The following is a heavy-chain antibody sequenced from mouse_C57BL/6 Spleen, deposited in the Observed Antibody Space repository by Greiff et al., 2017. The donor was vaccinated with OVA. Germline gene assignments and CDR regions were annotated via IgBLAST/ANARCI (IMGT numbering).Heavy chain of an antibody. V-gene: IGHV5-4*03. D-gene: IGHD1-1*01. J-gene: IGHJ3*01. Sequence: DVMLVESGGGLVKPGGSLKLSCAASGFTFSSYAMSWVRQTPEKRLEWVATISDGGSYTYYPDNVKGRFTISRDNAKNNLYLQMSHLKSEDTAMYYCARATVVAPLAYWGQGTLVTVSA. CDR3: ARATVVAPLAY. CDR2: ISDGGSYT. CDR1: GFTFSSYA.